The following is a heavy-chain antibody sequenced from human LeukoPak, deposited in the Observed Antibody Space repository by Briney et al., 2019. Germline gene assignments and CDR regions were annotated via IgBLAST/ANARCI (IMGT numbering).Heavy chain of an antibody. Sequence: SETLSLTCTVSGGSISSYYWSWIRQPPGKGLEWIGYIHYSGTTNYNPSLKSRVTISVDTSKNQFSLKLSSVTAADTAVYYCARNGGSYSIDYWGQGTLVTVPS. V-gene: IGHV4-59*01. CDR1: GGSISSYY. CDR3: ARNGGSYSIDY. D-gene: IGHD1-26*01. CDR2: IHYSGTT. J-gene: IGHJ4*02.